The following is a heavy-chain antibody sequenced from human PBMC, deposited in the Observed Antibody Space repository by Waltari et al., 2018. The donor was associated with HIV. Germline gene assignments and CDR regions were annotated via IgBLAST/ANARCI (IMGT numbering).Heavy chain of an antibody. CDR1: GHTLSELS. CDR3: ATDFSGMVRAYSYYSLDV. V-gene: IGHV1-24*01. D-gene: IGHD3-10*01. Sequence: QVQLVQSGAEVTKPGASVKVSCTVSGHTLSELSMHWVRQFPGKGLEWMGNFDPEDDETIYAQKFQGRVTMTEDTSSDTAYMELSSLTSGDTAVYYCATDFSGMVRAYSYYSLDVWGQGTTVTVSS. J-gene: IGHJ6*02. CDR2: FDPEDDET.